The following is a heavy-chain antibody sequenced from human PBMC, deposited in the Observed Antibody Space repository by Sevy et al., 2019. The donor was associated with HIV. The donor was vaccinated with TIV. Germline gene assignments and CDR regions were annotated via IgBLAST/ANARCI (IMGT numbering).Heavy chain of an antibody. D-gene: IGHD3-22*01. CDR3: AACYYDSTGAFDY. V-gene: IGHV3-7*01. Sequence: GGSLRRSCAASGFTFSSYWMSWVRQAPGKGLEWVAKIKQDGSEKYYVDSVKGRFTISRDKAKNSLYLQMNSLRDEDTAVYYCAACYYDSTGAFDYWGQGTLVTASS. J-gene: IGHJ4*02. CDR1: GFTFSSYW. CDR2: IKQDGSEK.